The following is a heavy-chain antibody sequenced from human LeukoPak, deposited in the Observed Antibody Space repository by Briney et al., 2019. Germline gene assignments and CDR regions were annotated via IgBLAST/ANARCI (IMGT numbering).Heavy chain of an antibody. CDR3: ARAINTWFDP. J-gene: IGHJ5*02. Sequence: ASVKVSCKASGDTFSIYGLSWVRQAPRQGLEWMGWISANSTDTDYAQKFQGRVTVTTDTSTNTAYMEMRSLRSDDTAVYYCARAINTWFDPWGQGTLVTVSS. CDR2: ISANSTDT. CDR1: GDTFSIYG. V-gene: IGHV1-18*01. D-gene: IGHD5-12*01.